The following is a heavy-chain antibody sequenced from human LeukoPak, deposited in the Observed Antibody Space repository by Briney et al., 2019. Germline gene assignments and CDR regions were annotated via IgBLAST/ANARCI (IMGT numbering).Heavy chain of an antibody. D-gene: IGHD3-9*01. Sequence: SETLSLTCAVYGGSFSGYYWSWIRQPPGKGLEWIGEINHSGSTNYNPSLKSRVTISVDTSKNQFSLELSSVTAADTAVYYCARERVLRYFDWSHIYFAYWGQGTLVTVSS. J-gene: IGHJ4*02. CDR2: INHSGST. CDR3: ARERVLRYFDWSHIYFAY. V-gene: IGHV4-34*01. CDR1: GGSFSGYY.